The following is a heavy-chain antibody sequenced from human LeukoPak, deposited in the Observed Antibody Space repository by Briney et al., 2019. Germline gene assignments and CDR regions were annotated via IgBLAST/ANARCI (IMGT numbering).Heavy chain of an antibody. CDR2: IIPIFGTA. J-gene: IGHJ5*02. V-gene: IGHV1-69*13. Sequence: ASVKVSCKAAGGTFSSYAISWVRQAPGQGLEWMGGIIPIFGTANYAQKFQGRVTITADESTSTAYMELSSLRSEDTAVYYCARNEGGSYPLNWFAPWGQGTLVTVSS. D-gene: IGHD1-26*01. CDR3: ARNEGGSYPLNWFAP. CDR1: GGTFSSYA.